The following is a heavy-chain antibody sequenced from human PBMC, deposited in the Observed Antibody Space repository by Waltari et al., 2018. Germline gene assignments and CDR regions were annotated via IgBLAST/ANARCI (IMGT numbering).Heavy chain of an antibody. V-gene: IGHV3-74*01. CDR3: ARWRFCRSTTCLYGMDV. J-gene: IGHJ6*02. D-gene: IGHD2-2*01. Sequence: EVQLVESGGVLAQPGGSLRLSCAASGFPFSTYRMHWVRQAPGKGLVWVSRINSDGSSISYADSVKGRFTISRDNAKNTLYLQMNSLRAEDTAVYYCARWRFCRSTTCLYGMDVWGQGTTVTVSS. CDR2: INSDGSSI. CDR1: GFPFSTYR.